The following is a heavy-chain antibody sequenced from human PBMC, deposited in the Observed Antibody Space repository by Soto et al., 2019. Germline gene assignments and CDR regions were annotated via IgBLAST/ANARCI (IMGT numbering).Heavy chain of an antibody. V-gene: IGHV3-74*01. CDR2: VNTDGSDT. D-gene: IGHD6-6*01. CDR1: GFTFKTHY. CDR3: ARDLSTSSHLDAFDI. J-gene: IGHJ3*02. Sequence: PGGSLRLSCAASGFTFKTHYMHWVRQAPRKGLVWVSRVNTDGSDTTYADSVKGRFAVSRDNAKNTLYLHMNSLSVDDTAVYYCARDLSTSSHLDAFDIWGQGTLVTVSS.